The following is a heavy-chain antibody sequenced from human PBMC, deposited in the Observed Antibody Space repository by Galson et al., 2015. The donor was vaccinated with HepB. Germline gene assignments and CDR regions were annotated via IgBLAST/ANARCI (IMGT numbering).Heavy chain of an antibody. CDR3: ARELPRQHRYGLYHYYGMDV. J-gene: IGHJ6*02. CDR1: GGTFSSYT. D-gene: IGHD5-18*01. Sequence: SVKVSCKASGGTFSSYTISWVRQAPGQGLEWMGGIIPMFGIENYAQKFQGRVTISADKSTTTAYMELNSLTSEDTAIYYCARELPRQHRYGLYHYYGMDVWGQGTAVTVSS. V-gene: IGHV1-69*10. CDR2: IIPMFGIE.